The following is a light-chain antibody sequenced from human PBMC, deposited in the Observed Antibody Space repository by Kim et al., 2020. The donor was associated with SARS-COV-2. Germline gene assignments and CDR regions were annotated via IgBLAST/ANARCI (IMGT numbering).Light chain of an antibody. J-gene: IGLJ2*01. CDR2: LNSDGSH. Sequence: ASVKLTCTLSSGHSSYAIAWHQQQPEKGPRYLMKLNSDGSHSKGDGIPDRFSGSNSGAERYLTISSLQSEDEADYYCQTWGTGIVVFDGGTQLTVL. CDR1: SGHSSYA. V-gene: IGLV4-69*01. CDR3: QTWGTGIVV.